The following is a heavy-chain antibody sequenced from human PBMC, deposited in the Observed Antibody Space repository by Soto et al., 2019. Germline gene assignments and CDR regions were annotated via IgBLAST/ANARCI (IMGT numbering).Heavy chain of an antibody. CDR2: ISSSSSYI. Sequence: PGGSLRLSCAASGFTFSSYSMNWVRQAPGKGLEWVSSISSSSSYIYYADSVKGRFTISRDNAKNSLYLQMNSLRAEDTAVYYCANIGRGYSYGYLVSSGWNAFDIWGQGTMVTV. V-gene: IGHV3-21*01. CDR3: ANIGRGYSYGYLVSSGWNAFDI. J-gene: IGHJ3*02. D-gene: IGHD5-18*01. CDR1: GFTFSSYS.